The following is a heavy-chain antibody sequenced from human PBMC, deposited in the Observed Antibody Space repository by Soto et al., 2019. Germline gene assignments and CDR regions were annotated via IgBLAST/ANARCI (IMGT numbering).Heavy chain of an antibody. J-gene: IGHJ4*02. CDR3: ARDPGDYYDSSGYPPYAPDY. CDR1: GFTFSSYS. D-gene: IGHD3-22*01. Sequence: AGGSLRLSCAASGFTFSSYSMNWVRQAPGKGLEWVSSISSSSSYIYYADSVKGRFTISRDNAKNSLYLQMNSLRAEDTAVYYCARDPGDYYDSSGYPPYAPDYWGQGTLVTVSS. V-gene: IGHV3-21*01. CDR2: ISSSSSYI.